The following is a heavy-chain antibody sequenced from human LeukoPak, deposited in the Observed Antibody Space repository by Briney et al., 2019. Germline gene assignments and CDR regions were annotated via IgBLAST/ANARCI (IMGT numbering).Heavy chain of an antibody. CDR1: GYTFTSYY. Sequence: ASVKVSCKASGYTFTSYYMHWVRQASGQGLEWMGWISAYNGNTNYAQKLQGRVTMTTDTSTSTAYMELRSLRSDDTAVYYCGRLLGYCSGGSCVGSFVIWAQGTRVPVSS. CDR3: GRLLGYCSGGSCVGSFVI. V-gene: IGHV1-18*04. J-gene: IGHJ3*02. CDR2: ISAYNGNT. D-gene: IGHD2-15*01.